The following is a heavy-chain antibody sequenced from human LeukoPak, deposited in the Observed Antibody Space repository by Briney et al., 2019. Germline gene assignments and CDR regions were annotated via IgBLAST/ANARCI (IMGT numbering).Heavy chain of an antibody. D-gene: IGHD2-15*01. CDR1: GFTFSSYG. CDR3: AKDGSYSYFDY. Sequence: GGTLRLSCAASGFTFSSYGMNWVRQAPGKGLEWVSSISSSSSYIYYADSVKGRFTISRDNAKNSLYLQMSSLRAEDTAVYYCAKDGSYSYFDYWGQGTLVTVSS. V-gene: IGHV3-21*01. CDR2: ISSSSSYI. J-gene: IGHJ4*02.